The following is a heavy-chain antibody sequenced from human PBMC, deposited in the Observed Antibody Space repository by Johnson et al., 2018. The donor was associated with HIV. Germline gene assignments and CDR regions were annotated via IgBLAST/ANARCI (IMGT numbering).Heavy chain of an antibody. J-gene: IGHJ3*02. Sequence: VLLVKSGGGLVQPGGSLRLSCAASGFTFSSYDMHWVRQATGKGLEWVSAIGTAGDTYYPGSVKGRFTISRENAKNSLYLQMNSLRAGDTAVYYCARALRTALGSPWNGGYDAFDIWGQGTMVTVSS. D-gene: IGHD1-1*01. CDR2: IGTAGDT. CDR1: GFTFSSYD. CDR3: ARALRTALGSPWNGGYDAFDI. V-gene: IGHV3-13*01.